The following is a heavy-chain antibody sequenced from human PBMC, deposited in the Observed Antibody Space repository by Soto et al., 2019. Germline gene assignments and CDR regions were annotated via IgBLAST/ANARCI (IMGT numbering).Heavy chain of an antibody. D-gene: IGHD2-2*01. Sequence: SLRLSCAASGFTFSSYWMSWVRQAPGKGLEWVANIKQDGSEKYYVDSVKGRFTISRDNAKNSLYLQMNSLRAEDTAVYYCARGYCSSTSCYSAPGPNSYYYYMDVWGKGTTVTVSS. CDR2: IKQDGSEK. V-gene: IGHV3-7*01. CDR1: GFTFSSYW. CDR3: ARGYCSSTSCYSAPGPNSYYYYMDV. J-gene: IGHJ6*03.